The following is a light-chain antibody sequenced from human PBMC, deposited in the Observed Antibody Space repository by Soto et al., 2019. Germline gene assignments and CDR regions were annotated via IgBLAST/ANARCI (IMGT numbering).Light chain of an antibody. V-gene: IGLV2-23*03. CDR1: SSDVGSYNL. J-gene: IGLJ2*01. CDR2: EGS. Sequence: QSALTQPASVSGSPGQSITISCTGTSSDVGSYNLVSWYQQHPGKAPKLMIYEGSKRPSGVSNRFSGSKSGNTASLTISGLQAEDEADYYCCSYVGSSTFGEVVFGGGTKLTVL. CDR3: CSYVGSSTFGEVV.